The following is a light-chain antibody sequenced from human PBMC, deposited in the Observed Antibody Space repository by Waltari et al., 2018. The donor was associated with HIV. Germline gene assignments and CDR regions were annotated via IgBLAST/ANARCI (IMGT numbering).Light chain of an antibody. CDR2: STS. Sequence: DLQMTQSPSSLSASVGDAVTITCRSSQSISRYLNWYQQKPGKAPKLLIHSTSRLQMGVPSRFSGSGSGTEFTLTISGLQFEDSATYYCQQSYTSPHTFGQGTNVEIK. J-gene: IGKJ2*01. CDR1: QSISRY. CDR3: QQSYTSPHT. V-gene: IGKV1-39*01.